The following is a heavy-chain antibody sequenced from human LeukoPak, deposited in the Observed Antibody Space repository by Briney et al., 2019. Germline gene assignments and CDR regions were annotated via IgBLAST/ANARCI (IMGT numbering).Heavy chain of an antibody. CDR1: GFTFSNYW. J-gene: IGHJ4*02. Sequence: PGGSLRPSCAASGFTFSNYWITWVRQAPGKGLEWVANIKQDGSKKYYMDSVKGRFTISRDNAKNSLFLQMNSLRAEDTAVYYCARGDRVGVTTGHFDYWGQGTLVTVSS. D-gene: IGHD1-26*01. CDR3: ARGDRVGVTTGHFDY. V-gene: IGHV3-7*03. CDR2: IKQDGSKK.